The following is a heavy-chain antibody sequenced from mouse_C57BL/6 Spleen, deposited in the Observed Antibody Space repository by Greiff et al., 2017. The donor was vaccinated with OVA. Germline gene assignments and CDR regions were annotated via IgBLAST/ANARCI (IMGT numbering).Heavy chain of an antibody. CDR1: GFTFTAYY. CDR2: IRNKANGYTT. Sequence: EVQRVESGGGLVQPGGSLSLSCAASGFTFTAYYMSWVRQPPGKALEWLGFIRNKANGYTTEYSASVKGRFTISRDNSQSILYLQMNALRAEDSATYYCARKSNYDYAMDYWGQGTSVTVSS. D-gene: IGHD2-5*01. CDR3: ARKSNYDYAMDY. J-gene: IGHJ4*01. V-gene: IGHV7-3*01.